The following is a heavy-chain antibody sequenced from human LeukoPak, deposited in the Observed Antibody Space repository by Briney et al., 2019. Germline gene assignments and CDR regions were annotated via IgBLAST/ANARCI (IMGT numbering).Heavy chain of an antibody. D-gene: IGHD3-22*01. V-gene: IGHV3-23*01. CDR2: ISGSGGST. CDR1: GFTFSSYA. CDR3: AKSSYYDSSGYYREYYFDY. J-gene: IGHJ4*02. Sequence: GGSLRLSCAASGFTFSSYAMSWVRQAPGKGLEWVSAISGSGGSTNYADSVKGRVTVSRDNSKSTLYLQMNSLRAEDTAVYYCAKSSYYDSSGYYREYYFDYWGQGTLVTVSS.